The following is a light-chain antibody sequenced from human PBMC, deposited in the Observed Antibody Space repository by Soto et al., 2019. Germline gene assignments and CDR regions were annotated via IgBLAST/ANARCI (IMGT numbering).Light chain of an antibody. CDR1: QSVNSNY. CDR3: QQYGSSPRT. Sequence: EIVLTQSPGTLSLSPGERATLSCRASQSVNSNYLAWYQQKPGQAPRLLIYGASTRATGIPDRFSGSGSGTVFTLTISRLEPEDVAMYYCQQYGSSPRTFGQGTKVEIK. V-gene: IGKV3-20*01. CDR2: GAS. J-gene: IGKJ1*01.